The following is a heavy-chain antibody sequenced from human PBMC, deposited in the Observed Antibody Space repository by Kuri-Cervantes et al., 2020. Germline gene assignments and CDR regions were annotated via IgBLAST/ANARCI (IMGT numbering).Heavy chain of an antibody. V-gene: IGHV4-4*07. CDR3: ARDLPFDP. CDR1: GGSISSYY. J-gene: IGHJ5*02. Sequence: GSLRLSCTVSGGSISSYYWSWIRQPAGKGLEWIGRIYTSGSTNYNPSLKSRVTMSVDTSKNQFSLKLSSVTAADTAVYYCARDLPFDPWGQGTLVTVSS. CDR2: IYTSGST.